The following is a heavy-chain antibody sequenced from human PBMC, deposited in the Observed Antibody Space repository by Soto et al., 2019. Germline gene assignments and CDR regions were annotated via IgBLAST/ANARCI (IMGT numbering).Heavy chain of an antibody. Sequence: EVQLVESGGGLVQPGGSLRLSCAASGFTFSNAWMSWVRQAPGKGLEWVGRIKSKTDGGTTDYAAPVKGRFTISRDDSKNTLYLQMNSLKTEDTAVYYCTTMATITYYGMDVWGQGTTVTVSS. D-gene: IGHD5-12*01. CDR3: TTMATITYYGMDV. CDR1: GFTFSNAW. V-gene: IGHV3-15*01. CDR2: IKSKTDGGTT. J-gene: IGHJ6*02.